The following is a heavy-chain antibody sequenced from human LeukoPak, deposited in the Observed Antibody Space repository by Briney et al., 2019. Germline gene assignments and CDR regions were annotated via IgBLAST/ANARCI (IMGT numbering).Heavy chain of an antibody. J-gene: IGHJ4*02. CDR1: GFTFDDYA. CDR3: AKDIATGNRLYYFDY. V-gene: IGHV3-9*01. CDR2: ISWNSGSI. Sequence: GRSLRLSCAASGFTFDDYAMHWVRQAPGKGLEWVSGISWNSGSIGYADSVKGRFTISRDNAKNSLYLQMNSLRAKDTALYYCAKDIATGNRLYYFDYWGQGTLVTVSS. D-gene: IGHD1-14*01.